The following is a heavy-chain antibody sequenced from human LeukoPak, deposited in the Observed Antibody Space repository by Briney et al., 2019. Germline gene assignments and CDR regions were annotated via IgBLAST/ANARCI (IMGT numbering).Heavy chain of an antibody. CDR1: GFTVSSYY. CDR2: IYSGGST. J-gene: IGHJ6*02. D-gene: IGHD1-26*01. V-gene: IGHV3-53*01. CDR3: ASSPATTVLYGMDV. Sequence: GGSLRLSCAASGFTVSSYYMSWVRQAPGKGLEWVSVIYSGGSTYYADSVKGRFTISRDNSKNTLYLQMNSLRAEDTAVYYCASSPATTVLYGMDVWGQGTTVTVSS.